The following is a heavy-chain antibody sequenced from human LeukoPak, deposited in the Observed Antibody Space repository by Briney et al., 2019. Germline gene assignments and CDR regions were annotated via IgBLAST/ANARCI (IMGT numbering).Heavy chain of an antibody. CDR2: ISASSAAI. V-gene: IGHV3-48*01. J-gene: IGHJ5*02. CDR1: GFTFSAET. CDR3: AGEGAFGALNS. D-gene: IGHD3-10*01. Sequence: PGGSLRLSCAASGFTFSAETMTWVRQAPGKGLEWLLDISASSAAIHSADSVKGRFTISRDNAKNSLYLQMNSLRVEDTAVYYCAGEGAFGALNSWGRGILVTVSS.